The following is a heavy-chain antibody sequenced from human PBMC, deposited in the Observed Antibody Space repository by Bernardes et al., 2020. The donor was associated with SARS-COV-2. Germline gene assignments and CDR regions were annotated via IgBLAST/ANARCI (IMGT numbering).Heavy chain of an antibody. Sequence: GESLKISCKGSGYTFTNYWISWVRQMPGKGLEWMGRIDPSDSYTDYSPSFEGHVTISADKSINTAYLQWSSLKASDTAMYFCARELYSDGFDYWGQGTLVTVSP. J-gene: IGHJ4*02. D-gene: IGHD6-13*01. CDR3: ARELYSDGFDY. CDR1: GYTFTNYW. V-gene: IGHV5-10-1*01. CDR2: IDPSDSYT.